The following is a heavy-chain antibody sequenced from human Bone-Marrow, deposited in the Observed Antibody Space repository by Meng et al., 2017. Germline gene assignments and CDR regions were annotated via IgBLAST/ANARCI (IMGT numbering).Heavy chain of an antibody. J-gene: IGHJ5*02. CDR3: AVHSSSWYNWFDP. CDR2: IIPIFATT. CDR1: GGTFSNYA. D-gene: IGHD6-13*01. V-gene: IGHV1-69*13. Sequence: SVKVSCKASGGTFSNYAINWVRQAPGQGLEWMGGIIPIFATTNYAQKFQGRVTITADESTSTAYMELSSLRSEDTAVYYCAVHSSSWYNWFDPWGQGTLVTVSS.